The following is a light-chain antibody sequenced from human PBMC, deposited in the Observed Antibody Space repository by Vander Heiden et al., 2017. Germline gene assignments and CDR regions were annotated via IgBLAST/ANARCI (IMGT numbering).Light chain of an antibody. CDR2: GAS. CDR3: QQYGTSPVT. Sequence: EIVLTQSQDTLSLSPGERATLSCRASQSVNTNFLAWYQQKPGQAPRLLMSGASTRATGVPDRFSGSGSGTDFTLIISRLESEDCAVYFCQQYGTSPVTFGQGTRLELK. V-gene: IGKV3-20*01. J-gene: IGKJ5*01. CDR1: QSVNTNF.